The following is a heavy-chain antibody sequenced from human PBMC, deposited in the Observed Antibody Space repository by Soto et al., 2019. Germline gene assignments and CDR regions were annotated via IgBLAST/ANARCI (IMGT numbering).Heavy chain of an antibody. CDR3: ARWIAPDGLYYYDGMDV. V-gene: IGHV4-4*02. D-gene: IGHD6-13*01. CDR1: GGSISSSNW. J-gene: IGHJ6*02. Sequence: SETLSLTCAVSGGSISSSNWWSWVRQPPGKGLEWIGEIYHSGSTNYNPSLKSRVTISVDKSKNQFSLKLSSVTAADTAVYYCARWIAPDGLYYYDGMDVWGQGTTVTVSS. CDR2: IYHSGST.